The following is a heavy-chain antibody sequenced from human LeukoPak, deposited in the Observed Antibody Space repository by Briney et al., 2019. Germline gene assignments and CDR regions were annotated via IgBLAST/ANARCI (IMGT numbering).Heavy chain of an antibody. CDR3: AKRGSSSSAFRTDF. CDR1: GFTFSGYA. V-gene: IGHV3-23*01. J-gene: IGHJ4*02. CDR2: ISGSADTT. Sequence: GGSLRLSCAASGFTFSGYAMSWVRQAPGKGLEWVSSISGSADTTYNADSVKGRFTIPRDSSKNTLYLQMNSLRTEDTAVYYCAKRGSSSSAFRTDFWGQGTLVTVSS. D-gene: IGHD6-6*01.